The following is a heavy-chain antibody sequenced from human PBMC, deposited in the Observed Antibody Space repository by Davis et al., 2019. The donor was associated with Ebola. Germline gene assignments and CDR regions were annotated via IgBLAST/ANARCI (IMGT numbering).Heavy chain of an antibody. CDR2: LSGSGGTT. CDR3: AKDTSNVWFDV. V-gene: IGHV3-23*01. J-gene: IGHJ3*01. Sequence: GESLKISCAASGFTFDTYAMSWVRQAPGKGLEWVSALSGSGGTTYYADSVKGRFTISRDNSKNTVFLQMNSLRAEDTALYYCAKDTSNVWFDVWGQGTMVTVSS. CDR1: GFTFDTYA. D-gene: IGHD6-19*01.